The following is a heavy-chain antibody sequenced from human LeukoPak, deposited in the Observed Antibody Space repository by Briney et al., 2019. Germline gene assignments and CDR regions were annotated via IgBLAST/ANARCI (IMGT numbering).Heavy chain of an antibody. CDR1: GGSISPYY. J-gene: IGHJ4*01. CDR3: ASDYYGSGGFDY. V-gene: IGHV4-59*01. Sequence: RTSETLSLTCTVSGGSISPYYWSWIRLPPGKGLEWIGSIYYIGSTNYNPSLKSRVTISVDTSKNQFSLELSSVTAADTAVYHCASDYYGSGGFDYWGHGTQVTVSS. D-gene: IGHD3-10*01. CDR2: IYYIGST.